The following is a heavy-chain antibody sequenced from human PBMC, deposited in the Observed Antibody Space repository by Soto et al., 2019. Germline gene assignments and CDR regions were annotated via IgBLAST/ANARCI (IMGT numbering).Heavy chain of an antibody. CDR1: GFTVSSNY. Sequence: GGSLRLSCAASGFTVSSNYMSWVRQAPGKGLEWVSVIYSGGSTYYADSVKGRFTISRDNSKNTLYLQMNSLRAEDTTVYYCERGINGNDEASDYWGQGTLVTVSS. J-gene: IGHJ4*02. D-gene: IGHD1-1*01. V-gene: IGHV3-66*01. CDR2: IYSGGST. CDR3: ERGINGNDEASDY.